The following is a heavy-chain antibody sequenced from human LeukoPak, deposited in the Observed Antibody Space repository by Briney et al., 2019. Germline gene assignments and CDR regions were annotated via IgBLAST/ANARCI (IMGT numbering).Heavy chain of an antibody. CDR3: ARGRIASGAYYYYMDV. J-gene: IGHJ6*03. D-gene: IGHD2-21*01. Sequence: PSETLSLTCAVYGGSFSGYYWSWIRQPPGKGLEWIGEINHSGSTNYNPSLKSRVTISVDTSKNQVSPKLSSVTAADTAVYYCARGRIASGAYYYYMDVWGKGTTVTVSS. CDR1: GGSFSGYY. V-gene: IGHV4-34*01. CDR2: INHSGST.